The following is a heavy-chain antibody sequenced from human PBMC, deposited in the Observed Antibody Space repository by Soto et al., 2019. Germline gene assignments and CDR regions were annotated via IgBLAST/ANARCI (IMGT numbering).Heavy chain of an antibody. D-gene: IGHD2-15*01. CDR1: GFSFRSYW. CDR3: GRDLVGVDAPPWFDP. Sequence: EVQLVESGGGLVQPGGSLRLSCEASGFSFRSYWMNWVRQVPGKGLAWVSRIKGDGSITSYADSVKGRFTIARDNDKNTLYLRMNSMRAEDTAVYYCGRDLVGVDAPPWFDPWGQGTQVTVSS. CDR2: IKGDGSIT. V-gene: IGHV3-74*01. J-gene: IGHJ5*02.